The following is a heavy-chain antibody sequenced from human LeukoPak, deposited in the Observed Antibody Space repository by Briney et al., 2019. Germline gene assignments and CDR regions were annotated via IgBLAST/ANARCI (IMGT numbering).Heavy chain of an antibody. V-gene: IGHV3-43*01. CDR1: GFTFDDYA. J-gene: IGHJ4*02. CDR2: ISWEGDTT. CDR3: TRDTDYGSATNYFDH. D-gene: IGHD3-10*01. Sequence: PGGSLRLSCAASGFTFDDYAMHWARQAPGKGLEWVSLISWEGDTTYYADSVRGRFTISRDNSKNFLYLHMNSLRTDDTAFYYCTRDTDYGSATNYFDHWGQGTLVSVSS.